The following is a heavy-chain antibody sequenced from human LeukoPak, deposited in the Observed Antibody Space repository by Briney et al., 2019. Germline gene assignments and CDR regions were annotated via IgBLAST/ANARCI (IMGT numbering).Heavy chain of an antibody. CDR3: ARHRDVGGRLYFLDS. Sequence: GESLKISCQGSGYSLTSYWIGWVRQMPGKGLEWMGIIYPGDSDTAYSPSFQGQVTISADKSISTAYLQWSSLKDSDTAIYYCARHRDVGGRLYFLDSWGQGTLVTVSS. V-gene: IGHV5-51*01. D-gene: IGHD4-23*01. J-gene: IGHJ4*02. CDR2: IYPGDSDT. CDR1: GYSLTSYW.